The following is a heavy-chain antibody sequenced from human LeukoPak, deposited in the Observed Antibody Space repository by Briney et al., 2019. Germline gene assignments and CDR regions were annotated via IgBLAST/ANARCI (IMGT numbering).Heavy chain of an antibody. CDR2: IYYSGST. D-gene: IGHD3/OR15-3a*01. Sequence: SETLSLTCTVSGGSIRSSSYYWGWIRQPPGKGLEWIGSIYYSGSTYYNPSLKSRVTISADTSKNQFSLKLTSVTAADTAVYYCARQTGSGLFILPGGQGTLVTVSS. CDR1: GGSIRSSSYY. V-gene: IGHV4-39*01. J-gene: IGHJ4*02. CDR3: ARQTGSGLFILP.